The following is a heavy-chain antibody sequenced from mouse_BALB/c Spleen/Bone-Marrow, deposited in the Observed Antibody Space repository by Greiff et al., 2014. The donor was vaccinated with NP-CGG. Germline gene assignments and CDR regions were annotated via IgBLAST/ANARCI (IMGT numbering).Heavy chain of an antibody. CDR1: GYAFTNYL. Sequence: QVQLQQSGAELVRPGTAVNVSCKASGYAFTNYLIKWVKQRPGQGLEWIGVINPGSGGANYNEKFKGKATLTADKSSSTAYMQLSSLTSDDSAVYFCARFGRYYFDYWGQGTTLTVSS. CDR3: ARFGRYYFDY. J-gene: IGHJ2*01. V-gene: IGHV1-54*01. CDR2: INPGSGGA.